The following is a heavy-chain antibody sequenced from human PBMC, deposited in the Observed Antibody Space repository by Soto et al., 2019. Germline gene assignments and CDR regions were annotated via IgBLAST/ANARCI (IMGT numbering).Heavy chain of an antibody. CDR2: IIPIFGTA. J-gene: IGHJ4*02. Sequence: ASVKVSCKASGGTFSSYAISWVRQAPGQGLEWMGGIIPIFGTANYAQKFQGRVTITADESTSTAYMELSSLRSEDTAVYYCARVFQGYYDSSGYSALDYWGQGTLVTVSS. D-gene: IGHD3-22*01. V-gene: IGHV1-69*13. CDR1: GGTFSSYA. CDR3: ARVFQGYYDSSGYSALDY.